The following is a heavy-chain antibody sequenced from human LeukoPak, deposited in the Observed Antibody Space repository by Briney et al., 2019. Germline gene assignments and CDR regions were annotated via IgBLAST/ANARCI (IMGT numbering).Heavy chain of an antibody. CDR2: ISGSGGST. D-gene: IGHD3-10*01. J-gene: IGHJ2*01. V-gene: IGHV3-23*01. CDR1: EFTFNSYW. Sequence: GGSLRLSCAASEFTFNSYWTSWVRQAPGKGLEWVSAISGSGGSTYYADSVKGRFTISRDNSKNTLYLQMNSLRAEDTAVYYCAKHSTGVECWGRGTLVTVSS. CDR3: AKHSTGVEC.